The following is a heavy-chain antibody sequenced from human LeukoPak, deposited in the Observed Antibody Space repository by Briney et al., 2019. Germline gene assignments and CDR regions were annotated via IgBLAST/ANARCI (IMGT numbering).Heavy chain of an antibody. D-gene: IGHD1-26*01. J-gene: IGHJ4*02. CDR2: ISGSGGST. Sequence: PGGSLRLSCAASGFTFSSYAMSWVRQAPGKGLEWVSAISGSGGSTYCADSVQGRFTISRDNSKNTLYLQMSSLRAEDTAVYYCVKDLIGTYSFEYWGQGTLVTVSS. CDR3: VKDLIGTYSFEY. CDR1: GFTFSSYA. V-gene: IGHV3-23*01.